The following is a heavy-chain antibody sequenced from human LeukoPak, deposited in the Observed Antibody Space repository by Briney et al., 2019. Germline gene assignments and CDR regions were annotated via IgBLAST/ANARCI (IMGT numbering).Heavy chain of an antibody. CDR2: ISWNSDSI. CDR3: AKDMDNSGSSIDY. D-gene: IGHD1-26*01. J-gene: IGHJ4*02. CDR1: GFTFDNYA. Sequence: GGCLRLSCAASGFTFDNYAIHWVRQAPGKGLEWVSGISWNSDSIGYADSVKGRFTISRDNAKNSLYLQMSSLRVGDTALYYCAKDMDNSGSSIDYWGQGTLVTVSS. V-gene: IGHV3-9*01.